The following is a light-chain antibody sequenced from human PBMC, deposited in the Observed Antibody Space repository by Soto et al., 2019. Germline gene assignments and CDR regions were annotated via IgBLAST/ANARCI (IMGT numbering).Light chain of an antibody. CDR2: DAS. Sequence: DIQMTQSPSSLSASVGDRVTITCQASQDINNFLSWYQQKPGKSPKLLIYDASTLETGVPSRFSGSGSGTTFIFTISSLQAEDIATYYCQQYDYFPRTFGGGTKVEIK. J-gene: IGKJ4*01. CDR1: QDINNF. V-gene: IGKV1-33*01. CDR3: QQYDYFPRT.